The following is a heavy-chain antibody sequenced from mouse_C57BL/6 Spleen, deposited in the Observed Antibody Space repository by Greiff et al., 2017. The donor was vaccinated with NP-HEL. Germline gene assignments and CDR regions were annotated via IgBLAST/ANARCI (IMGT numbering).Heavy chain of an antibody. CDR1: GFTFSDAW. CDR3: TSLSWDEIAY. V-gene: IGHV6-6*01. CDR2: IRNKANNHAT. D-gene: IGHD4-1*01. Sequence: EVQVVESGGGLVQPGGSMKLSCAASGFTFSDAWMDWFRQSPEKGLEWVAEIRNKANNHATYYAESVKGWFTISRDDSKSSVYLQMNSLRAEDTGIYYCTSLSWDEIAYWGQGTLVTVSA. J-gene: IGHJ3*01.